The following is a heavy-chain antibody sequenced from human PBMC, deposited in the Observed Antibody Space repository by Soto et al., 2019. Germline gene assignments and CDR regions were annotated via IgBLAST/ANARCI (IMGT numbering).Heavy chain of an antibody. CDR2: INGDGTGL. CDR1: GFTISSLW. CDR3: AKGFTGYDYAL. V-gene: IGHV3-74*01. D-gene: IGHD5-12*01. Sequence: GGSLRLSCAASGFTISSLWMHWVRQVPGKGLVWVSRINGDGTGLRYADSVKGRFTISRDNAKNTVYLQMNSLRVEDTAVYFCAKGFTGYDYALWGQGSLVTVSS. J-gene: IGHJ4*02.